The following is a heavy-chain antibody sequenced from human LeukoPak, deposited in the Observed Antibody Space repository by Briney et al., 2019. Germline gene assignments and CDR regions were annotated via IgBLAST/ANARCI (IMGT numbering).Heavy chain of an antibody. J-gene: IGHJ4*02. Sequence: SQTLSLTCAISGDSVSSNNVAWNWIRQSPSRGLEWLGRTYYRSKWYNDYAVSVKSRITINPDTSKNQFSLQLNSVTPEDTAVYYCAREGVGATIGSLGYWGQGTLVTVSS. V-gene: IGHV6-1*01. CDR3: AREGVGATIGSLGY. CDR2: TYYRSKWYN. D-gene: IGHD1-26*01. CDR1: GDSVSSNNVA.